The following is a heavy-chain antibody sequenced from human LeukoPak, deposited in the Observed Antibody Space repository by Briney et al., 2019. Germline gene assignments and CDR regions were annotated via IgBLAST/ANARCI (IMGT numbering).Heavy chain of an antibody. CDR1: GGSFSGYY. Sequence: SETLSLTCAVYGGSFSGYYWSWIRQPPGKGLEWIGEINHSGSTNYNPSLKSRVTISVDTSKNQLSLKLSSVTAADTAVYYCARGTYYYDSSGYYYFDYWGQGTLVTVSS. CDR3: ARGTYYYDSSGYYYFDY. J-gene: IGHJ4*02. V-gene: IGHV4-34*01. D-gene: IGHD3-22*01. CDR2: INHSGST.